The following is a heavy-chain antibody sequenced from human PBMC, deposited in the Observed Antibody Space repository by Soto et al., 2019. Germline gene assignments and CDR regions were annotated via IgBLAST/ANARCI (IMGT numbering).Heavy chain of an antibody. Sequence: QVQLEQSGAEVKKPGSSMKVSCKPFGGFLSSFAINWVRQAPGQGLEWMGRSIPIVDVAEYAQRFHDRVTITADKSTTTVYMELRDLTSADTAVYFCARGDASPWFYFDQWGQGSLVTVSS. D-gene: IGHD3-9*01. V-gene: IGHV1-69*04. CDR1: GGFLSSFA. J-gene: IGHJ4*02. CDR3: ARGDASPWFYFDQ. CDR2: SIPIVDVA.